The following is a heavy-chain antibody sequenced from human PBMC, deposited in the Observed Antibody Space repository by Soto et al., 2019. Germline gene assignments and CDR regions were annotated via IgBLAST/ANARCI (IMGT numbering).Heavy chain of an antibody. V-gene: IGHV3-23*01. J-gene: IGHJ6*02. D-gene: IGHD3-3*01. CDR1: GFTFSSYA. CDR2: ISGSGGST. Sequence: GGSLRLSCAASGFTFSSYAMSWVRQAPGKGLEWVSAISGSGGSTYYADSVKGRFTISRDNSKNTLFLQMNSLRAEDTAVYYFAKDVTYYDFWSGYSGGMDVWGQGTTVTVSS. CDR3: AKDVTYYDFWSGYSGGMDV.